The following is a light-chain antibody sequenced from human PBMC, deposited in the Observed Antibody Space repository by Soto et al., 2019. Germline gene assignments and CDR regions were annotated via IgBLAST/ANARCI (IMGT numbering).Light chain of an antibody. CDR2: SNN. CDR1: SSNIESNT. J-gene: IGLJ2*01. CDR3: AAWDDSLNGLV. V-gene: IGLV1-44*01. Sequence: QAVVTQPPSASGTPGQRVTISCSGSSSNIESNTVNWYQQLPGTAPKLLIYSNNQRPSGVPDRFSGSKSGTSASLASSGLQSEDEADYYCAAWDDSLNGLVFGGGTKVTVL.